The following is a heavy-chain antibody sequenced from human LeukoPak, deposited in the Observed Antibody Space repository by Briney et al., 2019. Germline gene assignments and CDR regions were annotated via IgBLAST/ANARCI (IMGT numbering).Heavy chain of an antibody. Sequence: PGGSLRLSCAASGFTFRDYYMSWIRQAPGKGLEWVSAISGSGGSTYYADSVKGRFTISRDNSKNTLYLQMNSLRAEDTAVYYCARFDYYDSSGYPYWGQGTLVTVSS. D-gene: IGHD3-22*01. CDR1: GFTFRDYY. J-gene: IGHJ4*02. CDR2: ISGSGGST. CDR3: ARFDYYDSSGYPY. V-gene: IGHV3-23*01.